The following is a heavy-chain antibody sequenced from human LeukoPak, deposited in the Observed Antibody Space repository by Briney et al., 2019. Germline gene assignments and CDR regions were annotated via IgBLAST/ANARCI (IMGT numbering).Heavy chain of an antibody. J-gene: IGHJ4*02. V-gene: IGHV4-4*07. CDR1: GGSISRYY. CDR2: IYNNAST. CDR3: AREGRDGYNEY. Sequence: PSETLSLTCSVSGGSISRYYWSWVRQPPGKGLEWIGCIYNNASTSYSPSLKSRLFMSVDTSTNKVSLKLRSVTEADTAIYYCAREGRDGYNEYWGQGTLVIVSS. D-gene: IGHD5-24*01.